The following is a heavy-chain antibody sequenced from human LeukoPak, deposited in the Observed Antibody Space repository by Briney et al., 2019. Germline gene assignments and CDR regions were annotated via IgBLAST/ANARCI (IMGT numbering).Heavy chain of an antibody. CDR3: AKDSNPVYYYDSSGYLNWFDS. CDR2: IIPIFGTA. J-gene: IGHJ5*01. D-gene: IGHD3-22*01. Sequence: SVKVSCKASGGTFSSYAISWVRQAPGQGLEWMGGIIPIFGTANYAQKFQGRVTITADESTSTAYMELSSLRSEDTAVYYCAKDSNPVYYYDSSGYLNWFDSWGQGTLVTVSS. V-gene: IGHV1-69*13. CDR1: GGTFSSYA.